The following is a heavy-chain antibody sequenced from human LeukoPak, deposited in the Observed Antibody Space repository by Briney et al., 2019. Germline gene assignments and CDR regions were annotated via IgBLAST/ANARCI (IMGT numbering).Heavy chain of an antibody. J-gene: IGHJ3*02. CDR3: ARALLWFGEPRGAFDI. Sequence: GCLRLPCSASGFAFSNYAMAWVRQAPGKGLEWIGEIYHSGSTNYNPSLKSRVTISVDKSKNQFSLKLSSVTAADTAVYYCARALLWFGEPRGAFDIWGQGTMVTVSS. V-gene: IGHV4-4*02. D-gene: IGHD3-10*01. CDR2: IYHSGST. CDR1: GFAFSNYA.